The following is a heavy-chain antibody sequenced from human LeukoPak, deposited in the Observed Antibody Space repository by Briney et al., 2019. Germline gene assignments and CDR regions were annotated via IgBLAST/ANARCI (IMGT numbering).Heavy chain of an antibody. CDR3: ARGRRWKWELLPVY. Sequence: ASVKVSCKASGYTFTGYYMHWVRQAPGQGLEWMGWINPNSGGTNYAQKFQGRVTMTRDTSISTAYMQLSRLRSDDTAVYYCARGRRWKWELLPVYWGQGTLVTVSS. CDR2: INPNSGGT. J-gene: IGHJ4*02. V-gene: IGHV1-2*02. CDR1: GYTFTGYY. D-gene: IGHD1-26*01.